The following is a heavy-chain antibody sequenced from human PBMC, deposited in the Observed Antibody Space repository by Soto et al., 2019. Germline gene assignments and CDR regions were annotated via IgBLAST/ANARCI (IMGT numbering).Heavy chain of an antibody. CDR1: GFTVSTYA. V-gene: IGHV3-23*01. J-gene: IGHJ4*02. CDR3: AKERSSGWSFDY. D-gene: IGHD6-19*01. CDR2: ISGSGDST. Sequence: EVQLLESGGGLVQPGGSLRLSCAACGFTVSTYAMNWVRQAPGKGLEWVSGISGSGDSTYYADSVKGRFTVPRDNSKNTLYLQMNSLRAEDTAVFYCAKERSSGWSFDYWGQGTLVTVSS.